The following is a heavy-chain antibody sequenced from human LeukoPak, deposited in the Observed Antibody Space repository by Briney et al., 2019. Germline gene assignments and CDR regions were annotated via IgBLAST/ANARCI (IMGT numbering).Heavy chain of an antibody. D-gene: IGHD2-2*01. J-gene: IGHJ4*02. CDR1: GCSISSGYY. Sequence: SETLSLTCAVSGCSISSGYYWGWIRQPPGKGLEWIGSIYHSGSTYYNPSLKSRVTISVDTSKNQFSLKLSSVTAADTAVYYCARLWRSSTSCRDWGQGTLVTVSS. CDR3: ARLWRSSTSCRD. V-gene: IGHV4-38-2*01. CDR2: IYHSGST.